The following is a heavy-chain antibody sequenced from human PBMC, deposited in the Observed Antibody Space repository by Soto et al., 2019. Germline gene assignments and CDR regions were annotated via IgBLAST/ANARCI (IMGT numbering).Heavy chain of an antibody. Sequence: ASVKVSCKASGYTFTSYGISWVRQAPGQGLEWMGWISAYNGNTNYAQKLQGRVTMTTDTSTSTAYMELRSLRSDDTAVYYCARDYGWREPTNDDAFDIWGQGTMVTVSS. V-gene: IGHV1-18*01. D-gene: IGHD2-8*02. CDR1: GYTFTSYG. J-gene: IGHJ3*02. CDR2: ISAYNGNT. CDR3: ARDYGWREPTNDDAFDI.